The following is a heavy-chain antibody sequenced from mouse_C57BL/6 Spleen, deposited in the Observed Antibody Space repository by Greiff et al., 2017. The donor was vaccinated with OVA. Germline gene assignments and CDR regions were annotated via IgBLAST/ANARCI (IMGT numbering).Heavy chain of an antibody. CDR2: IWSGGST. CDR3: ARNPTVVAHWYFDV. Sequence: QVQLQQSGPGLVQPSQSLSITCTASGFSLTSYGVHWVRQSPGKGLEWLGVIWSGGSTDYNAAFISRLSISKDNSKSQVFFKMNSLQADDTAIYYCARNPTVVAHWYFDVWGTGTTVTVSS. V-gene: IGHV2-2*01. J-gene: IGHJ1*03. D-gene: IGHD1-1*01. CDR1: GFSLTSYG.